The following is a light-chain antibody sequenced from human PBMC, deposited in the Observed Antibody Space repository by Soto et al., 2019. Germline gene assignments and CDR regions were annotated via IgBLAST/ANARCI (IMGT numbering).Light chain of an antibody. Sequence: SALAXPASVSGSPGQSITISCTGSSSDVGGHNYVSWYQQHPGKAPKLMIYEVTKRPSGVSNRFSGSKSGNTASLTISGLQAEDEADYYCSSYTFTSTLYVFGTGTKVTVL. J-gene: IGLJ1*01. V-gene: IGLV2-14*01. CDR2: EVT. CDR1: SSDVGGHNY. CDR3: SSYTFTSTLYV.